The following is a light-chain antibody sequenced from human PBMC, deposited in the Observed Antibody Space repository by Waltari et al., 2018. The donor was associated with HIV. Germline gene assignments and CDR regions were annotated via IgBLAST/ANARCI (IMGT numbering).Light chain of an antibody. CDR1: RSLVYRDGITY. J-gene: IGKJ5*01. Sequence: VLTQSPLSLTAHLGQPASISCSSSRSLVYRDGITYLTCFHQRPGQSPRRLIYKVSRRDSGAPDRFSGSGSDTDFALQISSVEAEDVGVYSCMQGTQWLTFGQGTRLDI. CDR2: KVS. CDR3: MQGTQWLT. V-gene: IGKV2-30*01.